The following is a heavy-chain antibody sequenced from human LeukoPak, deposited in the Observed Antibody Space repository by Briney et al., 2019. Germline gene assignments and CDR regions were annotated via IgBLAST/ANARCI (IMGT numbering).Heavy chain of an antibody. CDR2: INHSGSS. CDR3: ATGGSGSYVWFDP. D-gene: IGHD3-10*01. V-gene: IGHV4-34*01. Sequence: SETLSLTCAVYGGSFSGYYWSWILQPPGKGLEWSGEINHSGSSNYNPSLKSQVTISVDTSKNQFSLKLSSVTAADTAVYYCATGGSGSYVWFDPWGQGTLVTVSS. CDR1: GGSFSGYY. J-gene: IGHJ5*02.